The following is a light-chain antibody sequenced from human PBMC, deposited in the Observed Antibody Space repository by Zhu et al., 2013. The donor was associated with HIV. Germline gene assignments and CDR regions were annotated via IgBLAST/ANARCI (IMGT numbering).Light chain of an antibody. J-gene: IGKJ3*01. Sequence: AIRMTQSPSSLSASTGDRVTITCRASQPISTYLAWYQQKPGKPPKLLVYAASTTQSGVPSRFGGRGSGTEFTLTITSLQPDDFATYYCQHVNSNAAFGPGTKVDV. CDR2: AAS. CDR1: QPISTY. CDR3: QHVNSNAA. V-gene: IGKV1-8*01.